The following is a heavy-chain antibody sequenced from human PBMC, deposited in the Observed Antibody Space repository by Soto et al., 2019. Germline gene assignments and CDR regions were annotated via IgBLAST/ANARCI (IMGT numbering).Heavy chain of an antibody. CDR3: ARDLLGLRFLEWRVMDV. Sequence: SETLSLTCTVSGGSISSYYWSWIRQPPGKGLEWIGYIYYSGSTNYNPSLKSRVTISVDTSKNQFSLKLSSVTAADTAVYYCARDLLGLRFLEWRVMDVWGKGTTVTVSS. CDR2: IYYSGST. CDR1: GGSISSYY. V-gene: IGHV4-59*01. D-gene: IGHD3-3*01. J-gene: IGHJ6*03.